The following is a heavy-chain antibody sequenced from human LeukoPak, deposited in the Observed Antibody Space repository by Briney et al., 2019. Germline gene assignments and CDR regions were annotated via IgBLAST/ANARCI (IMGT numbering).Heavy chain of an antibody. CDR2: INPDGSAT. D-gene: IGHD3-10*01. CDR1: GFTFSSYW. Sequence: PGGSLRLSCAASGFTFSSYWMTWVRQAPGKGLEWVANINPDGSATYHVDSVKGRFTISRDNAKNSLYLQMNRLRAEDTAVYYCVRGSTGNVVRGVAWAWFDPWGQGTLVTVSS. J-gene: IGHJ5*02. CDR3: VRGSTGNVVRGVAWAWFDP. V-gene: IGHV3-7*05.